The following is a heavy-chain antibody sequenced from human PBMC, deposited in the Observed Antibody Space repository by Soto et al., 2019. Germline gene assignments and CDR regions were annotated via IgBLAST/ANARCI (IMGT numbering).Heavy chain of an antibody. CDR1: GVSVSVYTYY. Sequence: SETLSLTCTVSGVSVSVYTYYWTWIRQPPGKGLEWIGNVYYSGSTNYNPSLKSRVTISVDTSKNQFSLKLRSVTAADTAMYYCARKIDKYYYYGLDVWGQGTTVTVS. J-gene: IGHJ6*02. CDR2: VYYSGST. V-gene: IGHV4-61*01. D-gene: IGHD3-9*01. CDR3: ARKIDKYYYYGLDV.